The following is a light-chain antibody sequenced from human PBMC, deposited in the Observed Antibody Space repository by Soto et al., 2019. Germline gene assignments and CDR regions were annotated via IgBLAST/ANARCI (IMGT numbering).Light chain of an antibody. CDR1: QSISGE. Sequence: EIVMTQSPATLSLSPGERATLSCRASQSISGELAWYQQRPGQPPRLLIYGVSTRASGVPGRFSGSGSGSDFTLTISVLQSEDFAVYCCQQGHDWPLTFGRGTRLDI. V-gene: IGKV3-15*01. J-gene: IGKJ2*01. CDR3: QQGHDWPLT. CDR2: GVS.